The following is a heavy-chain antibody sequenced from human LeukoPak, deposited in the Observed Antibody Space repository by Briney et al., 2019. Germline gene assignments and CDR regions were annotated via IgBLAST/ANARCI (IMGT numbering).Heavy chain of an antibody. D-gene: IGHD3-10*01. Sequence: GGSLRLSCAASGFTFSSYAMSWVRQAPGKGLEWVSAISGSGGSTYYADSVKGRFTISRDNSKNTLYLQMNSLRAEDTAVYYCAKDCGSGSYYTQTYYFDYWGQGTLVTVSS. CDR3: AKDCGSGSYYTQTYYFDY. CDR1: GFTFSSYA. V-gene: IGHV3-23*01. CDR2: ISGSGGST. J-gene: IGHJ4*02.